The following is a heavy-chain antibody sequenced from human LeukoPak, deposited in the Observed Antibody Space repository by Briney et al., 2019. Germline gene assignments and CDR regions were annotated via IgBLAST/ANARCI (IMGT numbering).Heavy chain of an antibody. D-gene: IGHD2-8*02. CDR3: AHRRDYRTGGVFDY. Sequence: SGPTLVHPTPTLTLTCTFSAFSLSTRGVGVGWIRQPPGKALEWPALLYWNDDKRYSPSLNSRLTITKDTSKIQVVLTMTNMDPVDTATYYCAHRRDYRTGGVFDYWGQGTLVTVSS. CDR1: AFSLSTRGVG. V-gene: IGHV2-5*01. CDR2: LYWNDDK. J-gene: IGHJ4*02.